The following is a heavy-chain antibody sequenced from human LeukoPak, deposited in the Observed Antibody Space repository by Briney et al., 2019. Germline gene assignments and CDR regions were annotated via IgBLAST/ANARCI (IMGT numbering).Heavy chain of an antibody. D-gene: IGHD6-13*01. Sequence: GGSLRLSCAASGFTFSTYAIHWVRQAPGKGLEWVAVISYDGSNKYYADSVKGRFTISSDNSKNTLYLQMNSLRAEDTAVYYCARDSTSWIYWGQGTLVTVSS. CDR2: ISYDGSNK. V-gene: IGHV3-30-3*01. J-gene: IGHJ4*02. CDR1: GFTFSTYA. CDR3: ARDSTSWIY.